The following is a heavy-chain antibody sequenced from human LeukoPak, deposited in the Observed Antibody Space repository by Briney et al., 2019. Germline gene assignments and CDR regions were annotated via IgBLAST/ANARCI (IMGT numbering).Heavy chain of an antibody. V-gene: IGHV1-69*05. Sequence: SVKVSCKAHGGTFSRYAISWVRQAPGQGLEWMGGIIPIFGTANYAQKFQGRVTITTDESTSTAYMEPSSLRSEDTAVYYCARVYYDSSGYYSGGVDYWGQGTLVTVPS. D-gene: IGHD3-22*01. CDR2: IIPIFGTA. CDR1: GGTFSRYA. J-gene: IGHJ4*02. CDR3: ARVYYDSSGYYSGGVDY.